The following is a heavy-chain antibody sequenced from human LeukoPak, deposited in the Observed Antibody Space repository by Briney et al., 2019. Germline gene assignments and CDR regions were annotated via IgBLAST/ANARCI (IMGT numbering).Heavy chain of an antibody. J-gene: IGHJ4*02. V-gene: IGHV1-2*02. Sequence: ASVKVSCKASGYTFTGYYMHWVRRAPGQGLEWMGWINPNSGGTNYAQKFQGRVTMTRDTSISTAYMELSRLRSDDTAVYYCARDYGGNSGQWSDYWGQGTLVTVSS. CDR3: ARDYGGNSGQWSDY. D-gene: IGHD4-23*01. CDR2: INPNSGGT. CDR1: GYTFTGYY.